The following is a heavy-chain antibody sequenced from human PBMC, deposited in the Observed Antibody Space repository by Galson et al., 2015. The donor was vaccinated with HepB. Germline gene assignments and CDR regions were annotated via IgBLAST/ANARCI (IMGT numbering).Heavy chain of an antibody. CDR2: IIPIFGTA. CDR3: ARTGIAARPNYYYYMDV. J-gene: IGHJ6*03. Sequence: SVKVSCKASGGTFSSYAISWARQAPGQGLEWMGGIIPIFGTANYAQKFQGRVTITADESTSTAYMELSSLRSEDTAVYYCARTGIAARPNYYYYMDVWGKGTTVTVSS. CDR1: GGTFSSYA. V-gene: IGHV1-69*13. D-gene: IGHD6-6*01.